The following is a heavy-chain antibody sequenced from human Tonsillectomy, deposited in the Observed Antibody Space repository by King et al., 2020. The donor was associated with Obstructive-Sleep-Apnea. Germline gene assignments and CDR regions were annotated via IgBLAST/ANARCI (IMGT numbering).Heavy chain of an antibody. CDR2: IRSKATGYAT. CDR1: GFTFSGST. V-gene: IGHV3-73*02. J-gene: IGHJ6*02. CDR3: SRTHNGLDG. Sequence: VQLVESGGDLVQPGGSLKLSCATSGFTFSGSTIHWVRQASGKGLEWVGRIRSKATGYATTYGASVKGRFIVSRDDSKNTAYLQMNSLNNEDTAVYYCSRTHNGLDGWGQGTTVTVSS.